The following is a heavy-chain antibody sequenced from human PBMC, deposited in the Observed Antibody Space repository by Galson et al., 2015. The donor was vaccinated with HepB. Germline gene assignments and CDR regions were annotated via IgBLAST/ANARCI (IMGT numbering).Heavy chain of an antibody. CDR3: ARDRLVYSDYVNYYYGMDV. CDR2: MSYDGTNK. V-gene: IGHV3-30*04. D-gene: IGHD4-11*01. CDR1: GFTFSSYA. Sequence: SLRLSCAASGFTFSSYALHWVRQAPGKGLEWVTLMSYDGTNKYYADSVKGRFTISRDNSKNTLYLQIDSLRVEDTAIYYCARDRLVYSDYVNYYYGMDVWGQGTTVTVSS. J-gene: IGHJ6*02.